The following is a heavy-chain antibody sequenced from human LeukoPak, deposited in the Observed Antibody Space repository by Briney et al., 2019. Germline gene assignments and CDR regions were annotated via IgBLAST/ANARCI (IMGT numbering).Heavy chain of an antibody. CDR1: GGSFSGDY. CDR2: INHSGST. Sequence: SETLSLTCAVYGGSFSGDYWSWIRQPPGKGLEWIGEINHSGSTNYNPPLKSRVTISVDTSKNQFSLKLSSVTAADTAVYYCARARDIGYMDVWGKGTTVTVSS. D-gene: IGHD2-15*01. J-gene: IGHJ6*03. V-gene: IGHV4-34*01. CDR3: ARARDIGYMDV.